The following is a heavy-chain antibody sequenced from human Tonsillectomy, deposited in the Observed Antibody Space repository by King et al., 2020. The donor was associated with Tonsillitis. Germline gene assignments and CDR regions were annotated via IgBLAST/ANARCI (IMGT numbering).Heavy chain of an antibody. CDR3: AREGIAVANFDY. CDR2: INAGNGNT. D-gene: IGHD6-19*01. CDR1: GYTFTTYA. V-gene: IGHV1-3*01. J-gene: IGHJ4*02. Sequence: VQLVESGTEVKKPGASVKLSCKASGYTFTTYAMHWVRQAPGQRLEWMGWINAGNGNTKYSQKFQGRVTITRDTSASTAYMELSSLRAEDTAVYYCAREGIAVANFDYWGEGNLVTVSS.